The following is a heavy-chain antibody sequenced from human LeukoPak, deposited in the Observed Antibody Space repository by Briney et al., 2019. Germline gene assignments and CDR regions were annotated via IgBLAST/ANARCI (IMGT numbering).Heavy chain of an antibody. J-gene: IGHJ2*01. Sequence: PGGSLRLSCAASGFTFSSYGMHWVRQAPGKGLEWVAVISYDGSNKYYADSVKGRFTISRDNSKNTLYLQMNSLRAEDTAVYYCAKEEGDYGDLEYFDLWGRGTLVTVSS. D-gene: IGHD4-17*01. V-gene: IGHV3-30*18. CDR1: GFTFSSYG. CDR2: ISYDGSNK. CDR3: AKEEGDYGDLEYFDL.